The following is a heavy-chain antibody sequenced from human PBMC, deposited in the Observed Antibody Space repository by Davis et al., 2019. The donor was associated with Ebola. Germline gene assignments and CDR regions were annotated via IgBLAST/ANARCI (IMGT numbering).Heavy chain of an antibody. CDR3: ARYSGTAMTP. J-gene: IGHJ4*02. CDR1: GGSIISSSSY. CDR2: IYYSGST. V-gene: IGHV4-39*07. D-gene: IGHD5-18*01. Sequence: MPGGSLRLSCTVSGGSIISSSSYWGWIRQPPRKGLEWIGSIYYSGSTYYNPSLKSRVTISVDTSKNQFSLKLSSVTAADTAVYYCARYSGTAMTPWGQGTLVTVSS.